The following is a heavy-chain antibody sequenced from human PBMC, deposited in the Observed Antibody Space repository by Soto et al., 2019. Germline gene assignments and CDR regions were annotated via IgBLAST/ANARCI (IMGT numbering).Heavy chain of an antibody. V-gene: IGHV4-34*01. J-gene: IGHJ5*02. CDR1: GGSFSGYY. CDR2: INHSGST. Sequence: QVQLQQWGAGLLKPSETLSLTCAVYGGSFSGYYWSWIRQPPGKGLEWIGEINHSGSTNYNPSLKSRVTISVDTSKNQCSLKLSSVTAADTAVYYCARGFRGAGRFDPWGQGTLVTVSS. CDR3: ARGFRGAGRFDP. D-gene: IGHD3-10*01.